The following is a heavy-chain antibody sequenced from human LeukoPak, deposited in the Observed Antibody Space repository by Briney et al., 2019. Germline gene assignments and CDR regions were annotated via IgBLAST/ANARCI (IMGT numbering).Heavy chain of an antibody. CDR3: AKSGQSVGYDFWSGKPDYYFDY. J-gene: IGHJ4*02. CDR2: ISSSGTYM. D-gene: IGHD3-3*01. CDR1: GITFRTSS. V-gene: IGHV3-21*04. Sequence: GGSLRLSCTVSGITFRTSSFNWVRQVPGKGLEWVSSISSSGTYMYYSDSVEGRFTISRDNSKNTLYLQMSSLRAEDTAVYCCAKSGQSVGYDFWSGKPDYYFDYWGQGTLVSVSS.